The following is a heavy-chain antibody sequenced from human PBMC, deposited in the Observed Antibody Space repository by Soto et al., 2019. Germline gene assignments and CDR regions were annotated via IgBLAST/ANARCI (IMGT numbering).Heavy chain of an antibody. CDR3: ARDIITYGAGTGYYYYGMDV. J-gene: IGHJ6*02. CDR2: IKQDGSEK. Sequence: PGGSLRLSCAASGFTFSSYWMSWVRQAPGKGLEWVANIKQDGSEKYYVDSVKGRFTISGDNAKNSLYLQMNSLRAEDTAVYYCARDIITYGAGTGYYYYGMDVWGQGTTVTVSS. D-gene: IGHD6-13*01. V-gene: IGHV3-7*03. CDR1: GFTFSSYW.